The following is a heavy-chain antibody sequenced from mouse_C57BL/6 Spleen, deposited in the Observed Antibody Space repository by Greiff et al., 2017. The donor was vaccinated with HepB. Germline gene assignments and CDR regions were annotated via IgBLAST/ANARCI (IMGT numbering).Heavy chain of an antibody. CDR1: GYTFTSYW. J-gene: IGHJ4*01. V-gene: IGHV1-7*01. CDR2: INPSSGYT. Sequence: VQLQQSGAELAKPGASVKLSCKASGYTFTSYWMHWVKQRPGQGLEWIGYINPSSGYTKYNQKFKDKATLTADKSSSTAYMQLSSLTYEESAVDYCAGGDYRGAMDYWGQGTSVTVSS. D-gene: IGHD2-4*01. CDR3: AGGDYRGAMDY.